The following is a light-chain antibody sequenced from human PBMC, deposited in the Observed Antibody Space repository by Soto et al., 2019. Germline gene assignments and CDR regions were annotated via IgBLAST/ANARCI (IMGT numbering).Light chain of an antibody. J-gene: IGKJ5*01. Sequence: EIVMTQSPATLSVSPGERATLSCRASQSVSSNLAWYQQKPGQTPRLLVYGASNRATGIPDRFSGSGSGTDFTLTISSLEAEDFAVYYCQQRYNWPRITFGQGTRLEI. CDR2: GAS. V-gene: IGKV3D-15*01. CDR3: QQRYNWPRIT. CDR1: QSVSSN.